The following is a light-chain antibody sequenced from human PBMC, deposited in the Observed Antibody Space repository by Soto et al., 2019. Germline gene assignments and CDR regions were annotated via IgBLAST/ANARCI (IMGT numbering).Light chain of an antibody. J-gene: IGKJ1*01. Sequence: EIVLTQSPGTLSLSPGERATLSCRASQSVSSTYLACYQQKRGQATRLLIYGASSRATGIPDRFSGSGSATDFTLTISRLEPEDFSVSFCQQYCSSHRTFGQGTKVEIK. CDR3: QQYCSSHRT. V-gene: IGKV3-20*01. CDR2: GAS. CDR1: QSVSSTY.